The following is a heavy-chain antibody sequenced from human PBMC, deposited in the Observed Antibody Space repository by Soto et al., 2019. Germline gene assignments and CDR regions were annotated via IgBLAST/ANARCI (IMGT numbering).Heavy chain of an antibody. D-gene: IGHD3-3*01. CDR3: ARRVAYNYDFWSGYPWGYYYYMDV. CDR2: IYYSGST. J-gene: IGHJ6*03. Sequence: QLQLQESGPGLVKPSETLSLTCTVSGGSISSSSYYWGWIRQPPGKGLEWIGSIYYSGSTYYNPALKSRVTLSVDTSKYQFSLKLSSVTAADTAVYYCARRVAYNYDFWSGYPWGYYYYMDVWGKGTTVTVSS. CDR1: GGSISSSSYY. V-gene: IGHV4-39*01.